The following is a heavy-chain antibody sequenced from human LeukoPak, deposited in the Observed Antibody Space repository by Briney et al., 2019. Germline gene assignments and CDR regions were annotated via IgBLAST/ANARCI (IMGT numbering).Heavy chain of an antibody. J-gene: IGHJ4*02. Sequence: ASVTVSCKASGYTFTSYDINWVRQAPGQGREGMGWVNPNRGNTVYAQTFQATVTITTNTSIRTAYMELSTLRSEDTAVYSCATGGGGSYYFDYWGQGTLVTVSS. V-gene: IGHV1-8*01. CDR3: ATGGGGSYYFDY. CDR1: GYTFTSYD. CDR2: VNPNRGNT. D-gene: IGHD1-26*01.